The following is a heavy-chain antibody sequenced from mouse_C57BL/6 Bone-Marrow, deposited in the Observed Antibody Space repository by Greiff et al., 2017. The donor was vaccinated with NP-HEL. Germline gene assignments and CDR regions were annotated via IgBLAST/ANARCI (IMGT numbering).Heavy chain of an antibody. J-gene: IGHJ4*01. Sequence: VQLQQSGPELVKPGASVKIPCKASGYTFTDYNMDWVKQSHGKSLEWIGDINPNNGGTIYNQKFKGKATLTVDKSSSTAYMELRSLTSEDTAVYYCARLVYYYGSHYYAMDYWGQGTSVTVSS. D-gene: IGHD1-1*01. V-gene: IGHV1-18*01. CDR2: INPNNGGT. CDR3: ARLVYYYGSHYYAMDY. CDR1: GYTFTDYN.